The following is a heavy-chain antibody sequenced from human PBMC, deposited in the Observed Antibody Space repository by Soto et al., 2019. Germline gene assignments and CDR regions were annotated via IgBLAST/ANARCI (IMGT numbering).Heavy chain of an antibody. CDR1: GFTFSSYS. J-gene: IGHJ6*02. V-gene: IGHV3-21*01. CDR2: ISSSSIYI. CDR3: ARDSIAEAEYYYGMDV. Sequence: PGGSLRLSCAASGFTFSSYSMNWVRQAPGKGLEWVSSISSSSIYIYYADSVKGRFTISRDNAKNSLYLQMNSLRAEDTAVYYCARDSIAEAEYYYGMDVWGQGTTVTVSS. D-gene: IGHD6-13*01.